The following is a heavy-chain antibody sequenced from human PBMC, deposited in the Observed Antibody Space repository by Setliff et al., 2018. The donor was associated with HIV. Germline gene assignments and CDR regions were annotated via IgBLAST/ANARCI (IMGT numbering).Heavy chain of an antibody. V-gene: IGHV4-39*01. CDR2: FSYNGGR. D-gene: IGHD2-15*01. Sequence: SETLSLTCTVSGDSVSTRNSFWGWIRQPPGKGLEWIGSFSYNGGRRYTPSLKSRVTISADMSKIQFSLNLNSVTAADTAVYYCVKHVDSDFSGDPDWFHPWGQGIPVTVSS. J-gene: IGHJ5*02. CDR3: VKHVDSDFSGDPDWFHP. CDR1: GDSVSTRNSF.